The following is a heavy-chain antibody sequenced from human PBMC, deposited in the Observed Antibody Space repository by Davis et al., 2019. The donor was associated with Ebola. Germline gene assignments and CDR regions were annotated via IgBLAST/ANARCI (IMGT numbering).Heavy chain of an antibody. D-gene: IGHD3-16*01. V-gene: IGHV3-74*01. Sequence: GESLKISCAASGFTFSSYWMHWVRQAPGKGLVWVSRINSDGSSTSYADSVKGRFTISRDNAKNTLYLQMNSLRAEDTAVYYCARDPRGGADGMDVWGQGTTVTVSS. J-gene: IGHJ6*02. CDR1: GFTFSSYW. CDR2: INSDGSST. CDR3: ARDPRGGADGMDV.